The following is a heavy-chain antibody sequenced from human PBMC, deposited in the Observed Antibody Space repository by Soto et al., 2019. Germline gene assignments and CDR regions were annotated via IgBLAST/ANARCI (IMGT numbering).Heavy chain of an antibody. J-gene: IGHJ4*02. D-gene: IGHD1-20*01. V-gene: IGHV3-11*01. CDR3: VRDRRISGINRGLDY. CDR2: ISSRGDTI. Sequence: QVQLVDSGGGLVKPGGSLRLSCAASGFIFSDFHMTWIRQAPGKGLELVAYISSRGDTIYYADSVRGRITISRDNDKDSLFLQTSSLRVEDTAVYYCVRDRRISGINRGLDYWGRGTLVTVSS. CDR1: GFIFSDFH.